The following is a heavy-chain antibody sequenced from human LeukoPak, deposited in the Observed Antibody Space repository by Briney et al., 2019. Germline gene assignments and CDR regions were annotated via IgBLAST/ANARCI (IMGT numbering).Heavy chain of an antibody. V-gene: IGHV4-61*01. D-gene: IGHD6-25*01. CDR3: ARDSLLRGSGWDYWYFDL. CDR1: GGSVSNGNYY. Sequence: DTLSLTCTASGGSVSNGNYYWSWIRQPPGKGLEWIGNMHYSGSTNYNPFLKSRVTISVDTSMNQLSLLLTSATAADTAVYYCARDSLLRGSGWDYWYFDLWGRGTLVTVSS. CDR2: MHYSGST. J-gene: IGHJ2*01.